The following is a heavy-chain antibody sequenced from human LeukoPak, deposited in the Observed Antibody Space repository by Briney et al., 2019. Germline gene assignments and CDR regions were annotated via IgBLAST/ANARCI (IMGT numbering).Heavy chain of an antibody. CDR2: ISGSGSTI. CDR3: ARLDEWRLYDY. D-gene: IGHD2-2*02. Sequence: GSLRLSCAASGFTFSSYEMNWVRQAPGKGLEWVSYISGSGSTIYYADSAKGRFTISRDNAKNSLYLQMNSLRAEDTAVYYCARLDEWRLYDYWGQGTLVTISS. CDR1: GFTFSSYE. V-gene: IGHV3-48*03. J-gene: IGHJ4*02.